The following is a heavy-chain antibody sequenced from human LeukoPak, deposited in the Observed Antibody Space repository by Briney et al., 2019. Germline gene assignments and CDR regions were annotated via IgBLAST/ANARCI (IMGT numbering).Heavy chain of an antibody. J-gene: IGHJ4*02. CDR1: GGSISNFY. CDR2: IPYIGST. V-gene: IGHV4-59*08. CDR3: ARHYGGHTFGTTFDY. D-gene: IGHD3-16*01. Sequence: PSETLSLTCTVSGGSISNFYWSWIRQPPEKGLEWIGYIPYIGSTNYNPSLKSRVTISVDTSKNQFSLRLSSVTAADTTIYCCARHYGGHTFGTTFDYWGQGTLVTVSS.